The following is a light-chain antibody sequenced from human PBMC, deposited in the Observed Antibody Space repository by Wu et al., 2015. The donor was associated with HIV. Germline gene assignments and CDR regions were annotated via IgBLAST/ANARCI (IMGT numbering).Light chain of an antibody. J-gene: IGKJ5*01. V-gene: IGKV3-20*01. Sequence: EIVLRQSPGTLSLSPGERAIFSYRASHNINNRYLAWYQQKLGQAPRLLISNAIIRATGIPDRFSGFASGTDFSLIISTLEPEDFAVYYCQQYGSSPITFGQGTRLEIK. CDR3: QQYGSSPIT. CDR1: HNINNRY. CDR2: NAI.